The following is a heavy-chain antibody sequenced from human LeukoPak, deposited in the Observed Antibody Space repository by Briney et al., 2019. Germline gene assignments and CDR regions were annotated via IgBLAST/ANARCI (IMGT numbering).Heavy chain of an antibody. Sequence: SQTLSLTCDIFGDSVSSNSAAWNWIRQSPSRGLEWLGRTYYRSKWYNDYAISVKSRMTINADTSKNQFSLQLNSVTPEDTAAYYCAKGRWALFDCWGQGTLVIVSS. D-gene: IGHD3-10*01. CDR2: TYYRSKWYN. CDR3: AKGRWALFDC. V-gene: IGHV6-1*01. J-gene: IGHJ4*02. CDR1: GDSVSSNSAA.